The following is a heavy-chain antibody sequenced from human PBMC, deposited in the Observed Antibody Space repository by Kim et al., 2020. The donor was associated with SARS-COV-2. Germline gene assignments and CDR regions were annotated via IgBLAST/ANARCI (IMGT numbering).Heavy chain of an antibody. CDR3: ARDPDRTNTMIVVQGAFEI. V-gene: IGHV4-31*03. CDR2: IYYSGST. CDR1: GGSISSGGYY. J-gene: IGHJ3*02. D-gene: IGHD3-22*01. Sequence: SETLSLTCTVSGGSISSGGYYWSWIRQHPGKGLEWIGYIYYSGSTYYNPSLKSRVTISVDTSKNQFSLKLSSVTAADTAVYYCARDPDRTNTMIVVQGAFEIWGQGTMVTVSS.